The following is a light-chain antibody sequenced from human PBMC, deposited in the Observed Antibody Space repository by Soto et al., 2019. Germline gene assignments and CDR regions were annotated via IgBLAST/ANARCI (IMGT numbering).Light chain of an antibody. CDR2: KAS. J-gene: IGKJ1*01. Sequence: IQMTQSPSTLSASVGDRETNTCRASQSISSWLAWYQQKPGKAPKLLIYKASSLESGVPSRFSGSGSGTEFTLTISSLQPDDFATYYCQQYNSYSTFGQGTKVDIK. CDR1: QSISSW. CDR3: QQYNSYST. V-gene: IGKV1-5*03.